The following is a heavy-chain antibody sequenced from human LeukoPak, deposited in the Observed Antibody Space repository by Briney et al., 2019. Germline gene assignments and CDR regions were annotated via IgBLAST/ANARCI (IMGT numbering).Heavy chain of an antibody. V-gene: IGHV3-30*01. CDR2: ISYDGSNK. D-gene: IGHD4-17*01. CDR3: ARVAPKILKTTAIASYYYYYYMDV. Sequence: GGSLRLSCAASGFTFSSYAMHWVRQAPGKGLEWVAVISYDGSNKYYADSVKGRFTISRDNSKNTLYLQTNSLRAEDTAVYYCARVAPKILKTTAIASYYYYYYMDVWGKGTTVTVSS. CDR1: GFTFSSYA. J-gene: IGHJ6*03.